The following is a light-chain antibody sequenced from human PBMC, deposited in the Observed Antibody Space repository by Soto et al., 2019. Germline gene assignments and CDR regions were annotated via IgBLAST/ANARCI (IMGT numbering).Light chain of an antibody. CDR1: ISDVGGYNY. J-gene: IGLJ2*01. CDR2: EVS. V-gene: IGLV2-8*01. Sequence: QSALTQPPSASGSPGQSVTISCTGTISDVGGYNYVSWYQQHPGKAPKLMIYEVSERPSGVPDRFSGSKSGNTASLTVSGLQAEDEADYYCGSYAGFNSNVAFGGGTKLTVL. CDR3: GSYAGFNSNVA.